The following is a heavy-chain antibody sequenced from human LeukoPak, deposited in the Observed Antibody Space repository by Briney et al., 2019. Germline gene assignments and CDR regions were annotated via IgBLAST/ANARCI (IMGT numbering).Heavy chain of an antibody. V-gene: IGHV3-23*01. CDR1: GFTFSSYA. J-gene: IGHJ4*02. Sequence: PGGSLRLPCAASGFTFSSYAMSWVRQAPGKGLEWVSAISGSGGSTYYADSVKGRFTISRDNSKNTLYLQMNSLRAEDAAVYYCAKDQEPIAVAGLFDYWGQGTLVTVSS. CDR2: ISGSGGST. D-gene: IGHD6-19*01. CDR3: AKDQEPIAVAGLFDY.